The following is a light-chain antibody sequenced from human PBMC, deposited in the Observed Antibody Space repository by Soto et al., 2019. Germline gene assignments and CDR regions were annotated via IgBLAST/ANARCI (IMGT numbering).Light chain of an antibody. CDR2: EVN. CDR1: SSDVGGYNY. CDR3: SSYTSSSTFYV. V-gene: IGLV2-14*01. Sequence: QSVLARPASLSGSPGQSITISCTGTSSDVGGYNYVSWYQQHPGKAPKLMIYEVNNRPSGVSNRFSGSKSGNTASLTISGLQAEDEADYYCSSYTSSSTFYVFGTGTKVTVL. J-gene: IGLJ1*01.